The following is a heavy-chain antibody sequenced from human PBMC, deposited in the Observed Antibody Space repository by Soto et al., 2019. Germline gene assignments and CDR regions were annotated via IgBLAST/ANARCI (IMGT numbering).Heavy chain of an antibody. V-gene: IGHV4-59*12. CDR1: GGSISRYY. CDR2: IYHSGST. J-gene: IGHJ5*02. D-gene: IGHD3-22*01. Sequence: PSETLSLTCTVSGGSISRYYWSWIRQPPGKGLEWIGYIYHSGSTNYNPSLKSRVTISVDKSKNQFSLKLSSVTAADTAVYYCARLTITMIVVVITGAWFDPWGQGTLVTVSS. CDR3: ARLTITMIVVVITGAWFDP.